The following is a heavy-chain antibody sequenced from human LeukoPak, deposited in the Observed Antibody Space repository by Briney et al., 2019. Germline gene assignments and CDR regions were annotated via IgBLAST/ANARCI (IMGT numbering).Heavy chain of an antibody. CDR2: IKEDGSEK. V-gene: IGHV3-7*03. Sequence: GGSLRLSCAVSGFTFSSYWMTWVRQAQGKGLERVAKIKEDGSEKYYVDSVKGRFTVSRDNVKNSLFLQMNSLRVEDTAAYYCARLHSAVYYGDAFDIWGQGTMVTVSS. D-gene: IGHD3-10*01. CDR1: GFTFSSYW. CDR3: ARLHSAVYYGDAFDI. J-gene: IGHJ3*02.